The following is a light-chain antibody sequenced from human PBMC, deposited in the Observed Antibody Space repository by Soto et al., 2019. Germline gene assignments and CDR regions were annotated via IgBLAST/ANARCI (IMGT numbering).Light chain of an antibody. Sequence: DIQMSQSPSSLSASVGDRVTITCQASQDITNYLNWYQQKAGKAPKLLIYDASNLETGAPSRFSGSGSGTDFTFHITSLQPEDVATYYCKKYDNPPRTFGPGPKVNIK. J-gene: IGKJ3*01. CDR2: DAS. CDR3: KKYDNPPRT. CDR1: QDITNY. V-gene: IGKV1-33*01.